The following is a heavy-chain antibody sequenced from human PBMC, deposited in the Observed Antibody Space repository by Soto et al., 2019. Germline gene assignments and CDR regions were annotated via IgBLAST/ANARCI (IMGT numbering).Heavy chain of an antibody. D-gene: IGHD1-26*01. V-gene: IGHV5-51*01. CDR2: IYPDDSDT. J-gene: IGHJ3*02. Sequence: GESLKISCKGSGYNFTSYWIGWVRQMPGKGLEWMGIIYPDDSDTTYSPSFQGQVTISVDKSISTAYLQWSSLKASDTAMYYCASLSGSYAHDAFDIWGQGTMVTVSS. CDR1: GYNFTSYW. CDR3: ASLSGSYAHDAFDI.